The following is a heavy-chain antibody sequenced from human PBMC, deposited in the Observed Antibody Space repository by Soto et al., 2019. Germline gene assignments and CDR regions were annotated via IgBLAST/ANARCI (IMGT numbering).Heavy chain of an antibody. V-gene: IGHV4-34*01. Sequence: SETLSLTCAVYGGSFSGYYWSWIRQPPGKGLEWIGEINHSGSTNYNPSLKSRVTISVDTSKNQFSLKLSSVTAADTAVYYCARGPVVVVAATEDYYYYGMDVWGQGTTVTVSS. CDR2: INHSGST. D-gene: IGHD2-15*01. CDR3: ARGPVVVVAATEDYYYYGMDV. J-gene: IGHJ6*02. CDR1: GGSFSGYY.